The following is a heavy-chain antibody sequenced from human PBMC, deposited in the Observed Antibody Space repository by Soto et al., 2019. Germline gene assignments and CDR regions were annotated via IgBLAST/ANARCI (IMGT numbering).Heavy chain of an antibody. CDR2: ISGSGGST. D-gene: IGHD3-3*01. CDR1: GLTFSSYA. CDR3: AKDRSYYDFWSGYCFDY. Sequence: PGGSLRLSCAASGLTFSSYAMSWVRQAPGKGLEWVSAISGSGGSTYYADSVKDRFTISRDNSKNTLYLQMNSLRAEDTAVYYCAKDRSYYDFWSGYCFDYWGQGT. V-gene: IGHV3-23*01. J-gene: IGHJ4*02.